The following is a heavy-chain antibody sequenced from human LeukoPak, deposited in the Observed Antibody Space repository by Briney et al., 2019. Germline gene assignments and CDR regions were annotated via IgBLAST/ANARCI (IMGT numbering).Heavy chain of an antibody. V-gene: IGHV3-30*02. CDR2: IRYDGSYK. CDR1: GFTFSSYV. D-gene: IGHD5-18*01. J-gene: IGHJ4*02. CDR3: AKDPRDHSYGWSWRYFDY. Sequence: PGGSLRLSCAASGFTFSSYVMHWVRQAPGKGLEGVAFIRYDGSYKYYADSVKGRFTISRDNSKNTLYLQMNSLTAEDTAVYYCAKDPRDHSYGWSWRYFDYWGQGTLVTVSS.